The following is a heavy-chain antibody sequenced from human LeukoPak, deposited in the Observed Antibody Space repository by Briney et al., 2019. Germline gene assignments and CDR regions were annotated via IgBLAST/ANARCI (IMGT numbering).Heavy chain of an antibody. D-gene: IGHD3-3*01. Sequence: ASVKVSCKASRYTFNDYTMNWVRQAPGQGLEWMGWINTKTGNPTYAQGFTGRFVFSLDTSVSVAYLQINGLEADDTAMYYCARDHDFLSGHSRRDFDYWGQGTLVTVSS. CDR2: INTKTGNP. V-gene: IGHV7-4-1*04. CDR1: RYTFNDYT. CDR3: ARDHDFLSGHSRRDFDY. J-gene: IGHJ4*02.